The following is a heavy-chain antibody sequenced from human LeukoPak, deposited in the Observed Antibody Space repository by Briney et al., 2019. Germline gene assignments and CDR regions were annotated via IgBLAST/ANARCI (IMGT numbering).Heavy chain of an antibody. J-gene: IGHJ4*02. CDR1: GFTFSSYA. CDR3: ASVPTPRRNASY. V-gene: IGHV3-23*01. Sequence: GGSLRLSCAASGFTFSSYAMSWVRQAPGKGLEWVSAISGSGGSTYYADSVKGRFTISRDNSKNTLYLQMNSQRAEDTAVYYCASVPTPRRNASYWGQGTLVTVSS. D-gene: IGHD1-14*01. CDR2: ISGSGGST.